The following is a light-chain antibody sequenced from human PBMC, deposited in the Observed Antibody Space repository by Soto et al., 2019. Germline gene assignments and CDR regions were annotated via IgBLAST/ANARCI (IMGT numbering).Light chain of an antibody. J-gene: IGLJ3*02. Sequence: QSVLTQPPSVSAAPGQKVTISCSGSSSNIRNNFVSWYQQLPGTAPRLLIYDNNQRPSGIPDRFSGSKSGSSATLGISGLQTGDEDDYYCGSWDSSLRARVFGGGTKVTVL. CDR3: GSWDSSLRARV. CDR1: SSNIRNNF. V-gene: IGLV1-51*01. CDR2: DNN.